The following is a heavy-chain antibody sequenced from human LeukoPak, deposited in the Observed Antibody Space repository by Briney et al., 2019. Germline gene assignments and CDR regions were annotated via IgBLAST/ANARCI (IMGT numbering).Heavy chain of an antibody. CDR1: GGSISSSSYY. CDR2: IYYSGST. Sequence: PSETLSLTCTVSGGSISSSSYYWGWIRQPPGKGLEWIGSIYYSGSTYYNPSLKSRVTISVDTSKNQFSLKLSSVTAADTAVYYCARVLVFGVVTTYYYYYMDVWGKGTTVTVSS. CDR3: ARVLVFGVVTTYYYYYMDV. J-gene: IGHJ6*03. V-gene: IGHV4-39*07. D-gene: IGHD3-3*01.